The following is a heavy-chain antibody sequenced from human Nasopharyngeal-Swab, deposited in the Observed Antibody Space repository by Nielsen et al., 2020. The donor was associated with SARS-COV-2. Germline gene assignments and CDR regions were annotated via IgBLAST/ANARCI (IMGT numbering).Heavy chain of an antibody. Sequence: GESLKISCAASGFTFSSYWMHWVRQAPGKGLVWVSRINSDGSSTSYADSVKGRFTISRDNAKNTLYLQMNSLRAEDTAAYYCARARGDLGYWGQGTLVTVSS. CDR2: INSDGSST. CDR1: GFTFSSYW. D-gene: IGHD5-12*01. CDR3: ARARGDLGY. J-gene: IGHJ4*02. V-gene: IGHV3-74*01.